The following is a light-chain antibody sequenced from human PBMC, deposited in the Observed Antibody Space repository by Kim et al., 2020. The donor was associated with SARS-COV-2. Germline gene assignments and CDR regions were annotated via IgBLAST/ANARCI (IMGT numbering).Light chain of an antibody. J-gene: IGKJ2*01. CDR1: QKVLYRYNKKKY. CDR3: QKYYSNPQT. Sequence: RANNNCKSSQKVLYRYNKKKYVGWYKQKPGKRHKLLMYGAATRESGVPERLSGSGSGKDFTLTISSMQAEDVAVYCCQKYYSNPQTVGQGTKLE. V-gene: IGKV4-1*01. CDR2: GAA.